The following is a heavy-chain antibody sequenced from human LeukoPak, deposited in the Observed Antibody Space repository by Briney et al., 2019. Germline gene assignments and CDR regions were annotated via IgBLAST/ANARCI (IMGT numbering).Heavy chain of an antibody. V-gene: IGHV4-34*01. CDR1: GGSFSGYY. CDR2: INHSGST. CDR3: AREGSGSSD. J-gene: IGHJ4*02. D-gene: IGHD1-26*01. Sequence: SETLSLTCAVYGGSFSGYYWSWIRQPPGKGLEWIGAINHSGSTNYNPSLKSRVTISVDTSKNQFSLKLSSVTAADTAVYYCAREGSGSSDRGQGTLVTVSS.